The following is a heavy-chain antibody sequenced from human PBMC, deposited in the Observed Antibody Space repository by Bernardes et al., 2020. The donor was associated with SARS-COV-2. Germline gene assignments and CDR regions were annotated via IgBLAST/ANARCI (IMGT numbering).Heavy chain of an antibody. J-gene: IGHJ4*02. D-gene: IGHD3-16*01. CDR3: ARSWVEEGLEY. CDR1: GYSLTPYG. V-gene: IGHV1-18*01. Sequence: ASVTVSCQASGYSLTPYGITWVRQAPGQEREGLGWISTYNGNTELAEKVQGRFTMTTDTSTTTANMELRSLRSDDTAVYYCARSWVEEGLEYWGQGTLVTVLS. CDR2: ISTYNGNT.